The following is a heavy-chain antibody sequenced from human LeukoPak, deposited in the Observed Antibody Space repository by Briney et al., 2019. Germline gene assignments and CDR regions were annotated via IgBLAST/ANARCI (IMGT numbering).Heavy chain of an antibody. J-gene: IGHJ4*02. V-gene: IGHV3-7*03. CDR1: GFSFSNYW. CDR3: ARGAQWLAGRFDY. D-gene: IGHD6-19*01. Sequence: PGGSLRLSCAASGFSFSNYWMSWVRQAPGKGLEWVANIRQDGSERYYVDSVKGRFTISRDDAKNSLYLQMDSLRAEDTAVYCCARGAQWLAGRFDYWGQGTLVTVSS. CDR2: IRQDGSER.